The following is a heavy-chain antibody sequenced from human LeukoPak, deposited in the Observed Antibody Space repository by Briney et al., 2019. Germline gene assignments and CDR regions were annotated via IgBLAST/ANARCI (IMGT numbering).Heavy chain of an antibody. CDR3: ARGWELLNFDY. J-gene: IGHJ4*02. CDR2: IYYSGST. Sequence: PSETLSLTCTVSGGSISSSSYYWGWIRQPPGKGLEWIGSIYYSGSTYYNPSLESRVTISVDTSKNQFSLKLSSVTAADTAVYYCARGWELLNFDYWGQGTLVTVSS. CDR1: GGSISSSSYY. D-gene: IGHD1-26*01. V-gene: IGHV4-39*01.